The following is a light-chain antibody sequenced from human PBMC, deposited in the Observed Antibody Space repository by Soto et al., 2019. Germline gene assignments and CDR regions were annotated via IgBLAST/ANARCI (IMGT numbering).Light chain of an antibody. CDR1: QSVSSN. V-gene: IGKV3-15*01. CDR3: QQSNNWPPMYT. Sequence: EIVMTQSPATLSVSPGERATLSCRASQSVSSNLAWYQQKPGQAPRLLIYGASTRATGIPARFSGSGSGTEFTLTISSLPSEDFAVYYCQQSNNWPPMYTFGQGTKLEIK. J-gene: IGKJ2*01. CDR2: GAS.